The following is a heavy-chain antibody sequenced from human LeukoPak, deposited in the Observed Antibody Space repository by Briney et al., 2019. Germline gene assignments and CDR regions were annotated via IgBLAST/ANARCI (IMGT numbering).Heavy chain of an antibody. CDR2: IRYDGSNK. J-gene: IGHJ4*02. CDR1: GFTFSSSG. CDR3: ARDSVRGDILTGSLVSDY. Sequence: PGGSLRLSCAASGFTFSSSGMHWVRQSPGKGLEWVAFIRYDGSNKYYVDSVKGRFTISRDNAKNSLYLQMNSLRAEDTAVYYCARDSVRGDILTGSLVSDYWGQGTLVTVSS. D-gene: IGHD3-9*01. V-gene: IGHV3-30*02.